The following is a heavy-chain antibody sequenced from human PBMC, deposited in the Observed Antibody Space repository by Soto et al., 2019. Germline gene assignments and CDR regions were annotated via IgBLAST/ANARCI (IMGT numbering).Heavy chain of an antibody. CDR2: IYYIVST. J-gene: IGHJ6*02. CDR3: ARGGIPPSGYGIAYAMDV. D-gene: IGHD1-26*01. CDR1: CVSISGSRYY. Sequence: SETLSLTGTGSCVSISGSRYYWGWIRQPPGMGLEWIGNIYYIVSTYYTPALKSRVTLSVDTSKNQFSLNLNSVTAADTAVYYCARGGIPPSGYGIAYAMDVWGQGTTVT. V-gene: IGHV4-39*01.